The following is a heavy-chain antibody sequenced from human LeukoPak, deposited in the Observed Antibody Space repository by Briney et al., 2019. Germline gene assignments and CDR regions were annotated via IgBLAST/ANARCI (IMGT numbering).Heavy chain of an antibody. D-gene: IGHD3-10*01. J-gene: IGHJ5*02. CDR3: ARGQLGSGMDDP. Sequence: SETLSLTCTVTGVSITSYHWSWIRQPPGKGLELIGYMSYSGSANYNPSLKSRATILLDTSNNQFSLRLTSVSPADTAVYYCARGQLGSGMDDPWGQGTLVTVSS. CDR1: GVSITSYH. CDR2: MSYSGSA. V-gene: IGHV4-59*01.